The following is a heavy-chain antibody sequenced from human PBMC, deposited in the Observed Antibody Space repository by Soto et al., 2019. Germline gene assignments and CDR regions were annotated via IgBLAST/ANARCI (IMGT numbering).Heavy chain of an antibody. Sequence: SETLSLTCTVSGGSISTYFWSWIRQPAGKGLEWIGHIYSSGSTNYNPSLKSRVTMSVDTSKNQFSLKLSSVTAADTAVYYCAREYYDISGYYQGSHFGFWGQGTLVTVSS. CDR3: AREYYDISGYYQGSHFGF. CDR1: GGSISTYF. V-gene: IGHV4-4*07. D-gene: IGHD3-22*01. J-gene: IGHJ4*02. CDR2: IYSSGST.